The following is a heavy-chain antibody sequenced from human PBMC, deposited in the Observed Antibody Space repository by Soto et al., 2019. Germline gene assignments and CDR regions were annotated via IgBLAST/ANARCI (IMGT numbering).Heavy chain of an antibody. D-gene: IGHD3-3*01. CDR1: GFTFSSYA. V-gene: IGHV3-23*01. Sequence: GGSLRLSCAASGFTFSSYAMSWVRQAPGKGLEWVSAISGSGGSTYYADSVKGRFTISRDNSKNTLYLQMNSLRAEDTAVYYCARAYYDFWSGKHWFDPWGQGTLVTVSS. CDR3: ARAYYDFWSGKHWFDP. CDR2: ISGSGGST. J-gene: IGHJ5*02.